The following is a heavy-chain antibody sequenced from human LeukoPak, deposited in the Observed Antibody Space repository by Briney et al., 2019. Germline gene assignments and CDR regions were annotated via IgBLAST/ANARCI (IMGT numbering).Heavy chain of an antibody. D-gene: IGHD2-2*01. V-gene: IGHV3-21*01. CDR2: ISSSSSYI. Sequence: GGSLRLSCAAYGFIFSDYSMNWVRQAPGKGLEWVSSISSSSSYIYYTDSVKGRFTISRDNAKNSLYLQLNSLRAEDTAVYYCASIVVVPERNWFDPWGQGTRVTVSS. CDR3: ASIVVVPERNWFDP. J-gene: IGHJ5*02. CDR1: GFIFSDYS.